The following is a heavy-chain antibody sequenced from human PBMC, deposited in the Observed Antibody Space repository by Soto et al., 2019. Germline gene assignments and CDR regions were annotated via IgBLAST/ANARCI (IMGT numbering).Heavy chain of an antibody. J-gene: IGHJ5*02. CDR2: INPSGATR. Sequence: ASVKVPCKPCGSTFLNHWVHWVRQAPGRGVEWMAVINPSGATRIYAQTFEGRVTVTRDTSTSTVYMELTSLRSEDTAVYYCARYQSVGVSGYSYWWLDPWGQGTLVTVSS. D-gene: IGHD3-22*01. V-gene: IGHV1-46*01. CDR3: ARYQSVGVSGYSYWWLDP. CDR1: GSTFLNHW.